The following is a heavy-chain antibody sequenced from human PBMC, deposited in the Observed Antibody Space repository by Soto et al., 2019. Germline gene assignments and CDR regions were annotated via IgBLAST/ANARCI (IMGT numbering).Heavy chain of an antibody. CDR1: GFTFTSSA. J-gene: IGHJ6*02. CDR2: IFVGSGNT. CDR3: AADLVYCSGGSCYSDYYYYGMDF. Sequence: GASVEVSCKASGFTFTSSAVQWVRQARGQSHEWIGLIFVGSGNTNYAQKFQERVTITRDMSTSTAYMELSSLRSEDTAVYYCAADLVYCSGGSCYSDYYYYGMDFWVQGTTVTVSS. V-gene: IGHV1-58*01. D-gene: IGHD2-15*01.